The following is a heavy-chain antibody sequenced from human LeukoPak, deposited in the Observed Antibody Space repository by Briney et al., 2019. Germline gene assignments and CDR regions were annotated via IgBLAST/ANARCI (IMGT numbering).Heavy chain of an antibody. CDR3: ARDYERIIMVRGVPLSPQTVFDP. J-gene: IGHJ5*02. D-gene: IGHD3-10*01. CDR1: GYTFTDYY. CDR2: INPNSGGT. V-gene: IGHV1-2*02. Sequence: ASVKVSCKTSGYTFTDYYIHWVRQAPGQGPEWMGWINPNSGGTNYAQNLQGRVTMTRDTSISTAYMELSRLRSDDTAVYYCARDYERIIMVRGVPLSPQTVFDPWGQATLVTVSS.